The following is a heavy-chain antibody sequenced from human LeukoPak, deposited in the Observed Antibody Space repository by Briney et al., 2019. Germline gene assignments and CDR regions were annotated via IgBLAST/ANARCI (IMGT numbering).Heavy chain of an antibody. CDR3: ARMDSQLLYGMDV. V-gene: IGHV1-69*13. Sequence: SVKVSCKASGGTFISYAISWVRQAPGQGLEWMGGIIPIFGTANYAQKFQGRVTITADESTSTAYMELSSLRSEDTAVYYCARMDSQLLYGMDVWGQGTTVTVSS. J-gene: IGHJ6*02. CDR2: IIPIFGTA. D-gene: IGHD2-2*01. CDR1: GGTFISYA.